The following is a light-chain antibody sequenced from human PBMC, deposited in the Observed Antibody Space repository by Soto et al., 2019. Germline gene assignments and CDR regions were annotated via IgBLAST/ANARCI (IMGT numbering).Light chain of an antibody. V-gene: IGKV1-5*01. CDR1: QSFSTW. Sequence: DIQMTTSPSTLSASVEDRATITCRASQSFSTWLAWYQQKPGKAPKLLIYDASSLESGVPSRFSGSGSGTEFTLTISSLQPDDFATYYCQQFKSYSATFGQGTKVDIK. J-gene: IGKJ1*01. CDR3: QQFKSYSAT. CDR2: DAS.